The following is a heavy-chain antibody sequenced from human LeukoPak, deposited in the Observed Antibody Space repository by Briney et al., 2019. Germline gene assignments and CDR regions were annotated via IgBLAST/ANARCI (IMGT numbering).Heavy chain of an antibody. CDR3: ATRSYYYGLDV. CDR2: IGGSGSYT. J-gene: IGHJ6*02. Sequence: GGSLRLSCAASGFTSSSYAMSWVRQAPGKGLEWVSSIGGSGSYTYYADSVKGRFTISRDNSKDTVYLQMNSLRAEDTAVYYCATRSYYYGLDVWGQGTTVTVSS. CDR1: GFTSSSYA. V-gene: IGHV3-23*01.